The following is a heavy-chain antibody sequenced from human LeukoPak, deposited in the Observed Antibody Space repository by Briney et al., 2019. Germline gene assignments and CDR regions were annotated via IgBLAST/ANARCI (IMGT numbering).Heavy chain of an antibody. J-gene: IGHJ4*02. CDR2: TNHSGST. CDR3: ATLTTVVTAYYFDY. CDR1: GGSFSGYY. Sequence: SETLSLTCAVYGGSFSGYYWSWIRQPPGKGLEWIGETNHSGSTNYNPSLKSRVTISVDTSKSQFSLKLTSVTAADTAVYYCATLTTVVTAYYFDYWGQGTLVTVSS. V-gene: IGHV4-34*01. D-gene: IGHD4-23*01.